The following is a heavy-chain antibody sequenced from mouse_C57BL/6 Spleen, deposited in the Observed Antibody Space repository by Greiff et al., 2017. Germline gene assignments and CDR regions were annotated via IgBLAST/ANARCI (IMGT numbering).Heavy chain of an antibody. CDR2: IDPENGDT. V-gene: IGHV14-4*01. CDR1: GFNIKDDY. D-gene: IGHD1-2*01. J-gene: IGHJ2*01. Sequence: VQLQQSGTELVRPGASVKLSCTASGFNIKDDYMHWVKQRPEQGLEWIGWIDPENGDTEYASKFQGKATITADTSSNTAYLQLSSLTSEDTAVYYCTTFYYGGYWGQGTTLTVSS. CDR3: TTFYYGGY.